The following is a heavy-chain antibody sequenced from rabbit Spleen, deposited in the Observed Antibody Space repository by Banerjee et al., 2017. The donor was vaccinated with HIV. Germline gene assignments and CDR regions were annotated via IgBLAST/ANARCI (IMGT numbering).Heavy chain of an antibody. CDR1: VFTLSSYY. J-gene: IGHJ4*01. CDR2: IYAGSSGST. Sequence: QSLEESGGGLVQPGGSLKLSCKASVFTLSSYYMNWVRQAPGKGLEWIACIYAGSSGSTYYASWAKGRFTVSKPSSTTVTLQMTSLTVADTATYFCARATDITFFKLWGPGTLVTVS. D-gene: IGHD1-1*01. V-gene: IGHV1S40*01. CDR3: ARATDITFFKL.